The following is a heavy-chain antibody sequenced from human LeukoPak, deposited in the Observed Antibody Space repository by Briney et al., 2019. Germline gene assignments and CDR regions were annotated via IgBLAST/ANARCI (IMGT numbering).Heavy chain of an antibody. D-gene: IGHD6-19*01. Sequence: GRSLRLSCAASGFTFSSFGMHWVRQAPGKGLERVALTSYDGSNKDYADSVRGRFTISRDNSKNTLYLQMNSLRAEDTAVYFCASDLKESSGWYVDYWGQGTLVTVSS. CDR2: TSYDGSNK. CDR1: GFTFSSFG. J-gene: IGHJ4*02. V-gene: IGHV3-30*03. CDR3: ASDLKESSGWYVDY.